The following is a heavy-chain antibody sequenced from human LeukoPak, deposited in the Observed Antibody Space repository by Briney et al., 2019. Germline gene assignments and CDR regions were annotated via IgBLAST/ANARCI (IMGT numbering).Heavy chain of an antibody. CDR1: GFTFSNYW. Sequence: GGSLRLSCAASGFTFSNYWMSWVRQAPRKGLEWVANINQGGSDKFYVDSVKGRFTISRDNAKNSLYLEMNSLRVEDTAMYYCARTSRSSSIDDWGQGTLVTVSS. J-gene: IGHJ4*02. CDR2: INQGGSDK. V-gene: IGHV3-7*01. D-gene: IGHD2-15*01. CDR3: ARTSRSSSIDD.